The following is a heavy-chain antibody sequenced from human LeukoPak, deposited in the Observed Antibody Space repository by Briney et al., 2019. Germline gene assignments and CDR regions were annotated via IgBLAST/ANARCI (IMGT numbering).Heavy chain of an antibody. Sequence: PSETLSLTCTVSGGSISTYYWNWIRQPPGKGLEWIGYIYHSGNTNYNPSLQCRVTISVDTSKNQFSLNLNSVTAADTAVYYCARGGAARLHFQNWGQGTLVTVSS. V-gene: IGHV4-59*01. CDR3: ARGGAARLHFQN. CDR1: GGSISTYY. D-gene: IGHD6-6*01. J-gene: IGHJ1*01. CDR2: IYHSGNT.